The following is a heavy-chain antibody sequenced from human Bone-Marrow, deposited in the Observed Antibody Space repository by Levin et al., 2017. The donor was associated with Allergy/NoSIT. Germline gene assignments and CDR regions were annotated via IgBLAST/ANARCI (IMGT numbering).Heavy chain of an antibody. J-gene: IGHJ4*02. CDR1: GFTFSSYA. CDR2: ITSSRGTI. Sequence: QAGGSLRLSCATSGFTFSSYAMNWVRQAPGKGPEWVAYITSSRGTIDYAASVKGRFTISRDNDNSFLYLQMDSLRVDDTAVYYCVRVGPYYYGSGITRGDSWGQGTLVTVST. V-gene: IGHV3-48*04. D-gene: IGHD3-10*01. CDR3: VRVGPYYYGSGITRGDS.